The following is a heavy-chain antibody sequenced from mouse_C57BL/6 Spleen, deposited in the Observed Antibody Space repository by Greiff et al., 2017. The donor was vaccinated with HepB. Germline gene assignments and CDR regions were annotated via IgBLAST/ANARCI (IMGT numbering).Heavy chain of an antibody. CDR3: AREGGYYGSSYVDY. J-gene: IGHJ2*01. V-gene: IGHV1-52*01. Sequence: VQLQQSGAELVRPGSSVKLSCKASGYTFTSYWMHWVKQRPIQGLEWIGNIDPSDSETHYNQKFKDKATLTVDKSSSTAYMQLSSLTSEDSAVYYGAREGGYYGSSYVDYWGQGTTLTVSS. CDR1: GYTFTSYW. CDR2: IDPSDSET. D-gene: IGHD1-1*01.